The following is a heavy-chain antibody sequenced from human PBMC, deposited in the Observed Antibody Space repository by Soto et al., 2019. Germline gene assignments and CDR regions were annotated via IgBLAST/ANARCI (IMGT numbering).Heavy chain of an antibody. CDR3: ARGAAQRYCSGGSCYSGFSDY. D-gene: IGHD2-15*01. CDR2: IKQDGSEK. J-gene: IGHJ4*02. Sequence: GGSLRLSCAASGFTFSSYWMSWVRQAPGKGLEWVANIKQDGSEKYYVDSVKGRFTISRDNAKNSLYLQMNSLRAEDAAVYYCARGAAQRYCSGGSCYSGFSDYWGQGTLVTVSS. CDR1: GFTFSSYW. V-gene: IGHV3-7*01.